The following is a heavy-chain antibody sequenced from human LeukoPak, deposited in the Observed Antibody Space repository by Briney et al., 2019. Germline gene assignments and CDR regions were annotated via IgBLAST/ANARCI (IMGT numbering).Heavy chain of an antibody. CDR3: ARDPNFTGWFGFDY. Sequence: SQTLSLTCAISGDSFSTNSGAWNWIRQSPSRGLEWLGRTYFRSKWYNDYAVSVKSRIIISPDTSKNQFSLQLNSVTPDDTAVYYCARDPNFTGWFGFDYWGQGILVTVSS. J-gene: IGHJ4*02. CDR2: TYFRSKWYN. V-gene: IGHV6-1*01. CDR1: GDSFSTNSGA. D-gene: IGHD3-10*01.